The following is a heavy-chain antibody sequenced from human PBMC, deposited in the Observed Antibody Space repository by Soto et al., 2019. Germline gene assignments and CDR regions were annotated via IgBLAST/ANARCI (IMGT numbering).Heavy chain of an antibody. Sequence: EVQVVESGGDVVKPGGTLRLSCAASGFTFRNAWMSWVRQAPGTGLEWVGRITRISDGGTTAYGTPVKDRFIISRDDSKKTMYLQMNSLKTEDTAVYYCVTSLVGANAFEIWGQGTMVIVSS. CDR3: VTSLVGANAFEI. D-gene: IGHD1-26*01. V-gene: IGHV3-15*01. J-gene: IGHJ3*02. CDR2: ITRISDGGTT. CDR1: GFTFRNAW.